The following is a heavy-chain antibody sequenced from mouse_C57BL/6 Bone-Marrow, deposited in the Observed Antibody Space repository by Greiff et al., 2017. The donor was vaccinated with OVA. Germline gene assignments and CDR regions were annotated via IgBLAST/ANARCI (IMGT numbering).Heavy chain of an antibody. V-gene: IGHV1-69*01. J-gene: IGHJ3*01. D-gene: IGHD2-10*02. Sequence: QVQLKQPGAELVMPGASVKLSCKASGYTFTSYWMHWVKQRPGQGLEWIGEIDPSDSYTNYNQKFKGKSTLTVDKSSSTAYMQLSSLTSEDSAVYYGAREGYGNDPAWFAYWGQGTLVTVSA. CDR3: AREGYGNDPAWFAY. CDR1: GYTFTSYW. CDR2: IDPSDSYT.